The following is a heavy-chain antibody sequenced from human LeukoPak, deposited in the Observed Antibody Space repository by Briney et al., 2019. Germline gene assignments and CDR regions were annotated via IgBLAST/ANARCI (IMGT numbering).Heavy chain of an antibody. CDR2: ISGSGGST. CDR3: AKVSHYDILTGYSSCDY. V-gene: IGHV3-23*01. CDR1: GFTFSSYA. D-gene: IGHD3-9*01. J-gene: IGHJ4*02. Sequence: PGGSLRLSCAASGFTFSSYAMSWVRQAPGKGLEWVSAISGSGGSTYYADSVKGRFTISRDNSKNTLYLQMNSLRAEDTAVYYCAKVSHYDILTGYSSCDYWGQGTLVTVSS.